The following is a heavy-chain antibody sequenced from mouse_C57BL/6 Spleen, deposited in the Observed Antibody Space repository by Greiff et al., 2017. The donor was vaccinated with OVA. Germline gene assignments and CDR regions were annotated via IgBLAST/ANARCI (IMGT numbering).Heavy chain of an antibody. Sequence: LQESGPGLVQPSQSLSITCTVSGFSLTSYGVHWVRQSPGKGLEWLGVIWSGGSTDYNAAFISRLSISKDNSKSQVFFKMNSLQADDTAIYYCAVSYYSNPYAMDYWGQGTSVTVSS. CDR2: IWSGGST. J-gene: IGHJ4*01. CDR1: GFSLTSYG. V-gene: IGHV2-2*01. D-gene: IGHD2-5*01. CDR3: AVSYYSNPYAMDY.